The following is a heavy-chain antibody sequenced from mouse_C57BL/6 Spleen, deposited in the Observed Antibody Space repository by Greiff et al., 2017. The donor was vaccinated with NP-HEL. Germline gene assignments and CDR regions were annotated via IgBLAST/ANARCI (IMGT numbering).Heavy chain of an antibody. V-gene: IGHV1-66*01. J-gene: IGHJ3*01. CDR1: GYSFTSYY. CDR2: IYPGSGNT. CDR3: ARYGLYYDYGGFAY. D-gene: IGHD2-4*01. Sequence: QVQLQQSGPELVKPGASVKISCKASGYSFTSYYIHWVKQRPGQGLEWIGWIYPGSGNTKYNEKFKGKATLTADTSSSPASMQLSSLTSEDSAVYYCARYGLYYDYGGFAYWGQGTLVTVSA.